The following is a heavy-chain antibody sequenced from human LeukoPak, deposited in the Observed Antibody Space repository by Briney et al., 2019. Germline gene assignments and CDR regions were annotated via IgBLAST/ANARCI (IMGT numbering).Heavy chain of an antibody. J-gene: IGHJ4*02. CDR2: MNPNRGNT. D-gene: IGHD3-22*01. CDR3: ARGRGYYDSSGPRFDN. CDR1: GYTFTSYD. V-gene: IGHV1-8*03. Sequence: ASVKVSCKASGYTFTSYDINWVRQATGQGLEWLGWMNPNRGNTGYAQKFQGRVTITRNTSISTAYMELSSLRSEDTAVYYCARGRGYYDSSGPRFDNWGQGTLVTVSS.